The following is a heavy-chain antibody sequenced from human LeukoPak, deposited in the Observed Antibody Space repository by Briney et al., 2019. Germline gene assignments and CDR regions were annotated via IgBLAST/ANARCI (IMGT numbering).Heavy chain of an antibody. J-gene: IGHJ4*02. V-gene: IGHV3-23*01. Sequence: PGGSLRLSCAASRFTFSDYAMNWVRQAPGKGLEWVSAISGSGGSTYYVDSVKGRFTISRDNSKNTLYLQMNSLRAEDTAVYYCAKAPVTTCRGAFCYPFDYWGLGTLVTVSS. CDR2: ISGSGGST. CDR3: AKAPVTTCRGAFCYPFDY. D-gene: IGHD2-15*01. CDR1: RFTFSDYA.